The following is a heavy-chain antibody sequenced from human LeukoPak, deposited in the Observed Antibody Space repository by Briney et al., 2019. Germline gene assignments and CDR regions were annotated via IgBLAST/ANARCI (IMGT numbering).Heavy chain of an antibody. V-gene: IGHV3-23*01. Sequence: PGGSLRLSCAASGFAFSYYAMSWVRQAPGKGLEWVSAISGSGGSTFYADSVKGRFTISRDNSKNTLFLQMNGLRAEDTAVYYCAKDRSCSGSSCNVGSWGQGTMVTVSS. J-gene: IGHJ3*01. D-gene: IGHD2-2*01. CDR3: AKDRSCSGSSCNVGS. CDR1: GFAFSYYA. CDR2: ISGSGGST.